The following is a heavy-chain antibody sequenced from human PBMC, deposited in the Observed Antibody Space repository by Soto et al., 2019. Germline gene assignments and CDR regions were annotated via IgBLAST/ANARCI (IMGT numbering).Heavy chain of an antibody. J-gene: IGHJ4*02. Sequence: SETLSLTCTVSGGSISSYYWSWIRQPPGKGLEWIGEINHSGSTNYNPSLKSRVTISVDTSKNQFSLKLSSVTAADTAVYYCARVTDTAMVADFDYWGQGTLVTVSS. CDR2: INHSGST. D-gene: IGHD5-18*01. CDR1: GGSISSYY. CDR3: ARVTDTAMVADFDY. V-gene: IGHV4-34*01.